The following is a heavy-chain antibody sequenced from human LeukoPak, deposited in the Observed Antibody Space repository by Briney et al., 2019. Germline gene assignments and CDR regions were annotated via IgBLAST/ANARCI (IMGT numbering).Heavy chain of an antibody. CDR3: ATDRGGWTT. J-gene: IGHJ5*02. CDR2: ITGDGTNT. D-gene: IGHD3-10*01. Sequence: GGSLRLSCAVSGLAFRTYWMTWVRQIPGKGLVWVSRITGDGTNTLYADSVQGRFTISRDNAKNTVYLQMNSLRAEDTAVYYCATDRGGWTTWGQGTLVTVSS. V-gene: IGHV3-74*01. CDR1: GLAFRTYW.